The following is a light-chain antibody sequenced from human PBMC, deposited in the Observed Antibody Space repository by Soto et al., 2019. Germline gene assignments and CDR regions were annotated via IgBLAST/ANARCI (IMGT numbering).Light chain of an antibody. CDR3: QQYNSWLWT. V-gene: IGKV3-15*01. CDR2: GAS. J-gene: IGKJ1*01. Sequence: VLTQSPGTLSVSPGEGATLSCRASQSVSSKLAWYQQKPGQAPRLLIYGASTRATGIPARLSGSGSGTEFTLIISSLQSEDSAVYYCQQYNSWLWTFGQGTKVDIK. CDR1: QSVSSK.